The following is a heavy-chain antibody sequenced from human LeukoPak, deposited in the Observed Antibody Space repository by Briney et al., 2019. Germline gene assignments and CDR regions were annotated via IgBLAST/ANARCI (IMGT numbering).Heavy chain of an antibody. CDR2: INPNSGVT. D-gene: IGHD5-24*01. Sequence: GASVKDSFKASGYTFTAYYVYWVRRAPGQGREWLGWINPNSGVTNFAQKFQGRVTMTRDTSINTAYMDLSSLSSDDTAVYYCARVGKMATILGAFDIWGQGTMVTVSS. V-gene: IGHV1-2*02. J-gene: IGHJ3*02. CDR3: ARVGKMATILGAFDI. CDR1: GYTFTAYY.